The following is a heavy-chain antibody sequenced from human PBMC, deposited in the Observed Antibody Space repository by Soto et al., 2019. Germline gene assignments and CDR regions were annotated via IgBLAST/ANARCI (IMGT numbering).Heavy chain of an antibody. CDR2: ISWNSGSI. D-gene: IGHD2-15*01. V-gene: IGHV3-9*01. J-gene: IGHJ4*02. CDR3: AKDAGWVADKNYFDY. Sequence: EVQLVESGGGLVQPGRSLRLSCAASGFTFDDYAMHWVRQAPGKGLEWVSGISWNSGSIGYADSVKGRFTISRDNAKNSLYLQMNSLRAEDTALYYCAKDAGWVADKNYFDYWGQGTLVTVSS. CDR1: GFTFDDYA.